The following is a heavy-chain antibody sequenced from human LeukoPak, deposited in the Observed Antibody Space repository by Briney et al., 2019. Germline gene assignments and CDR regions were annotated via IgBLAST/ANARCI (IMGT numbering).Heavy chain of an antibody. D-gene: IGHD6-13*01. CDR2: IIPIFGTA. J-gene: IGHJ4*02. Sequence: ASVKVSCKASGGTFSSYAISWVRQAPGQGLEWMGRIIPIFGTANYAQKFQGRVTITTDESTRTAYMELSSLRSEDTAVYYCARVLLAAAGYDYWGQGTLVTVSS. V-gene: IGHV1-69*05. CDR1: GGTFSSYA. CDR3: ARVLLAAAGYDY.